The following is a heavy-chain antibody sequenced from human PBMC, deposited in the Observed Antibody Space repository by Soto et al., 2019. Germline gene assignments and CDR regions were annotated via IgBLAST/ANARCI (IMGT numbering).Heavy chain of an antibody. CDR1: GFTFSSYS. Sequence: EVQLVESGGGLVKPGGSLRLSCAASGFTFSSYSMNWVRQAPGKGLEWVSSISSSSSYIYYADSVKGRFTISRDNAKNSLYLQMNSLRAEDTAVYYCARQGVHCSSTSCLEGWFDPWGQGTLVTVSS. V-gene: IGHV3-21*01. D-gene: IGHD2-2*01. J-gene: IGHJ5*02. CDR3: ARQGVHCSSTSCLEGWFDP. CDR2: ISSSSSYI.